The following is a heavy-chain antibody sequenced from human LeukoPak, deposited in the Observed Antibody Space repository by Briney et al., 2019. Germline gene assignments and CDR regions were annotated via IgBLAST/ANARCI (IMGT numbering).Heavy chain of an antibody. CDR1: GFTFSSYS. CDR2: ISSSSSYI. J-gene: IGHJ3*02. Sequence: GGSLKLSCAASGFTFSSYSMNWVRQAPGKGLEWVSSISSSSSYIYYADSVKGRFTISRDNAKNSLYLQMNSLRAEDTAVYYCAPGGSTSSLDAFDIWGQGTMVTVSS. D-gene: IGHD2-2*01. V-gene: IGHV3-21*01. CDR3: APGGSTSSLDAFDI.